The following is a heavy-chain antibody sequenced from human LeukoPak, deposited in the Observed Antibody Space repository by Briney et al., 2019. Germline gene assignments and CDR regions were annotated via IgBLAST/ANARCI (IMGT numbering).Heavy chain of an antibody. CDR3: ARDRADLVILTGYYEHYGMDV. J-gene: IGHJ6*02. V-gene: IGHV3-7*04. D-gene: IGHD3-9*01. CDR2: IKQDGSEE. Sequence: GGSLRLSCAASGFSFSNYWMSWVRQAPGKGLEWVAYIKQDGSEEYYVDSVKGRFTMSRDNAKKLLYLQINSLRDEDTAVYYCARDRADLVILTGYYEHYGMDVWGQGTTVTVSS. CDR1: GFSFSNYW.